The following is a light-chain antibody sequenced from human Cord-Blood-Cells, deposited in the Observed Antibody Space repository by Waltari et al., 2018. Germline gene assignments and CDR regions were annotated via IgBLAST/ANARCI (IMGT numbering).Light chain of an antibody. Sequence: QSALTQPRSVSGSPGQSVTISCTGTSGDVGGYNYVSWYQQHPGKAPKLMIYDVSKRPSGFPDRVSGPKACNTASLTISGLQAEDESDYYCCSYAGSYTVVFGGGTKLTVL. J-gene: IGLJ2*01. CDR3: CSYAGSYTVV. CDR2: DVS. CDR1: SGDVGGYNY. V-gene: IGLV2-11*01.